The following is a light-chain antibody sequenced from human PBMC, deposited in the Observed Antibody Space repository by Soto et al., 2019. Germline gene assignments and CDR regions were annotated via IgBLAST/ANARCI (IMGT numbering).Light chain of an antibody. J-gene: IGLJ1*01. V-gene: IGLV2-14*01. CDR3: SSYTISSTLV. CDR2: DVS. Sequence: QSALTQPASVSGSPGQSITISCTGTSSDVGGYNYVSWYQQHPGKVPKLMIYDVSNRPSGVSNRFSGSKSGNTASLTISGLQAEDEADYYCSSYTISSTLVFGTGTKVTVL. CDR1: SSDVGGYNY.